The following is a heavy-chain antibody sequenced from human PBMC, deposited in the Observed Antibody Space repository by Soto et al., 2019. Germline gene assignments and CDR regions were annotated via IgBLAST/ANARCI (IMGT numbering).Heavy chain of an antibody. Sequence: EVQLVESGGGLVQPGGSLRLSCAASGFTFSSYWMHWVRQAPGKGLVWVSSINSDGSSTSYADSVKGRFTISRDNAKNTLYLQMNSLRADDTAVYYCARVRWLQLRGAFDIWGQGTMVTVSS. D-gene: IGHD5-12*01. CDR2: INSDGSST. CDR1: GFTFSSYW. V-gene: IGHV3-74*01. CDR3: ARVRWLQLRGAFDI. J-gene: IGHJ3*02.